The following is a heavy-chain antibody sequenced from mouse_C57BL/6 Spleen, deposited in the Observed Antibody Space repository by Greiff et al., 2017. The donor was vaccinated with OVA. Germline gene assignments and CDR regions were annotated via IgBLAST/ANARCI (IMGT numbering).Heavy chain of an antibody. J-gene: IGHJ2*01. CDR3: TRRRPITTVNFYFDY. CDR1: GYTFTDYE. V-gene: IGHV1-15*01. D-gene: IGHD1-1*01. CDR2: IDPETGGT. Sequence: QVQLQQSGAELVRPGASVTLSCKASGYTFTDYEMHWVKQTPVHGLEWIGAIDPETGGTAYNQKFKGKAILTADKSSSTAYMELRSLTSEDSAVYYCTRRRPITTVNFYFDYWGQGTTLTVSS.